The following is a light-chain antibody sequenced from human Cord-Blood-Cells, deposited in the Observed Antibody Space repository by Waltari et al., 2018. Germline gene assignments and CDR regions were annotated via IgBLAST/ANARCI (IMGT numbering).Light chain of an antibody. CDR1: QSVSSN. CDR2: GAS. Sequence: EIVMTQSPATLSVSPGERATLSCRASQSVSSNLAWYQQKPGQAPRLLIYGASTSATGIPARFRGSGSGTEFTLTISSLQSEDFAVYYCQQYNNWPPVFTFGPGTKVDIK. J-gene: IGKJ3*01. CDR3: QQYNNWPPVFT. V-gene: IGKV3-15*01.